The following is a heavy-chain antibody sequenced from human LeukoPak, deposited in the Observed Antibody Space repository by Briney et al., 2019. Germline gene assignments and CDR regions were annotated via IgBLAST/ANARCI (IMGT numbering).Heavy chain of an antibody. CDR1: GGSFGDYY. D-gene: IGHD2-8*02. CDR2: LNHSGGT. J-gene: IGHJ4*03. Sequence: ETESLTCAVYGGSFGDYYWSWIRQSPGKGLEWIGELNHSGGTNYNPSLKSRVTVSVDTSNSQFSLNLYSVTAADTAVYYCARVPGGVFDYWGQEGRFIVSS. CDR3: ARVPGGVFDY. V-gene: IGHV4-34*01.